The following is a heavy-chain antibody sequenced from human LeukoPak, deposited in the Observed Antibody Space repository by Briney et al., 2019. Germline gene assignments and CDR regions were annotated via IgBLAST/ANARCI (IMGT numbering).Heavy chain of an antibody. CDR2: INHSGST. J-gene: IGHJ4*02. Sequence: SETLPLTCTVSGGSISSYYWSWIRQPPGKGLEWIGEINHSGSTNYNPSLKSRVTISVDTSKNQFSLKLSSVTAADTAVYYCARMIVGATTGFDYWGQGTLVTVSS. CDR3: ARMIVGATTGFDY. V-gene: IGHV4-34*01. CDR1: GGSISSYY. D-gene: IGHD1-26*01.